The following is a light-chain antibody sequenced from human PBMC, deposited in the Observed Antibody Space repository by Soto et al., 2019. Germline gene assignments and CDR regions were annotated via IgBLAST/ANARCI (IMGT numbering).Light chain of an antibody. CDR2: GAY. CDR1: QSISSY. CDR3: QQSYSTFPT. Sequence: DIQMTQSPSSLXASVGDRVTITCQASQSISSYLNWYQQKPGKAPKLLIYGAYNLQSGVPSGFSGSGSGTDFTLTISSLQHEDSATYYCQQSYSTFPTFGQGTKVEVK. J-gene: IGKJ1*01. V-gene: IGKV1-39*01.